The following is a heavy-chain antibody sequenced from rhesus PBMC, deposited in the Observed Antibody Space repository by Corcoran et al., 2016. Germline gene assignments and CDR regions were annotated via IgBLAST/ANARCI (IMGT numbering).Heavy chain of an antibody. CDR3: ARGNSIAAGFDY. CDR2: IIPFVCIT. Sequence: QVQLVQSGAEVKKPGASVKVSGKASGFTFGSYAISWVRQAAGKGLEWMVVIIPFVCITNYAEKFQGRVTIPANTSTSTAYMELSSLRSEDTAVYYCARGNSIAAGFDYWGQGVLVTVSS. J-gene: IGHJ4*01. V-gene: IGHV1-198*02. D-gene: IGHD6-31*01. CDR1: GFTFGSYA.